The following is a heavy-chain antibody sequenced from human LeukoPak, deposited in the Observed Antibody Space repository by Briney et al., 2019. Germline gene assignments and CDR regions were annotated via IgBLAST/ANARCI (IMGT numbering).Heavy chain of an antibody. Sequence: PSETLSLTCAVYGGSFSGYYWSWIRQPPGKGLEWIGEINHSGSTNYNPSLKSRVTISVDTSKNQFSLKLSSVTVADTAVYYCARSMPSGSYVRDFDYWGQGALVTVSS. CDR1: GGSFSGYY. J-gene: IGHJ4*02. V-gene: IGHV4-34*01. CDR3: ARSMPSGSYVRDFDY. D-gene: IGHD3-3*01. CDR2: INHSGST.